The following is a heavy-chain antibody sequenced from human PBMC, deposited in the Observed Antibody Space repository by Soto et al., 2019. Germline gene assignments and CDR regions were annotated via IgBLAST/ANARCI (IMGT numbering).Heavy chain of an antibody. CDR1: GGSISSSSYY. Sequence: LETLSLTCTVSGGSISSSSYYWGWIRQPPGKGLEWIGSIYYSGSTYYNPSLKSRVTISVDTSKNQFSLKLCSVTAADTAVYYCARQLIVVVPDAFDIWGQGTMVTVSS. D-gene: IGHD3-22*01. V-gene: IGHV4-39*01. J-gene: IGHJ3*02. CDR2: IYYSGST. CDR3: ARQLIVVVPDAFDI.